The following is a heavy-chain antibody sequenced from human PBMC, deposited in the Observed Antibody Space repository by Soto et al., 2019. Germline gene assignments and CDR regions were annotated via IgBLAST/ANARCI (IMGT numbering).Heavy chain of an antibody. D-gene: IGHD3-3*01. CDR3: VKDSWPIFGVPAGEYHALDV. J-gene: IGHJ6*02. CDR2: ISVSGGTT. Sequence: GGSLRLSCVASGFTFRNYAINWVRQAPGKGLEWVSGISVSGGTTYYADSVKGRFTISRDNSKNTLYLEMNSLGVEDAAEYYCVKDSWPIFGVPAGEYHALDVWGQGTTVTVSS. CDR1: GFTFRNYA. V-gene: IGHV3-23*01.